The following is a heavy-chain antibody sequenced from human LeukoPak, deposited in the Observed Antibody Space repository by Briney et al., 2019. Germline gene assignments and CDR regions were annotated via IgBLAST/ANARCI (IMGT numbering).Heavy chain of an antibody. CDR3: ARDNWGSVRGVKGDY. V-gene: IGHV1-18*01. D-gene: IGHD3-10*01. CDR1: GYTFTSYG. CDR2: ISAFNGNT. Sequence: ASVKVSCKASGYTFTSYGSSWVRQAPGQGLECMGWISAFNGNTSYAQKLQGRVTMTTDTSASTAYMELRSLRSDDKAVYYCARDNWGSVRGVKGDYWGQGTLVTVSS. J-gene: IGHJ4*02.